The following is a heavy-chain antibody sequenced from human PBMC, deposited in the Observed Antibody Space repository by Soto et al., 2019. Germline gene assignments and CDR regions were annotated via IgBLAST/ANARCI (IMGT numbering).Heavy chain of an antibody. V-gene: IGHV4-59*12. CDR2: IYYMGRT. CDR1: SISTYY. D-gene: IGHD2-2*01. Sequence: SETLSLTCTVGSISTYYWNWIRQPPGKGLEWIGYIYYMGRTNYNSSLKSRVTISIDTSKNQFSLKLSSVTAADTAVYYCARVPDYWGQGILVTSPQ. J-gene: IGHJ4*02. CDR3: ARVPDY.